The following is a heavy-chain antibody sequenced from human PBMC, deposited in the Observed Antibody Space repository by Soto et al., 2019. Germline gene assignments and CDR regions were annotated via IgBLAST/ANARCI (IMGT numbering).Heavy chain of an antibody. CDR3: ARDVGYGLIDG. D-gene: IGHD5-18*01. CDR1: GYTFTSYG. CDR2: INAYNGKS. J-gene: IGHJ4*02. V-gene: IGHV1-18*01. Sequence: QVQLVQSGGEVKKPGASVKVSCKASGYTFTSYGISWVRQAPGQGLEWMGWINAYNGKSNYAQKVQGGVTMTTDTSTSTAYLALRSLRSDVTAVYYCARDVGYGLIDGWGQGTVVTVSS.